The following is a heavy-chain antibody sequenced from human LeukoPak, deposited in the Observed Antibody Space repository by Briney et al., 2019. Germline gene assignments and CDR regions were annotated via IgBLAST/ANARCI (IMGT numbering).Heavy chain of an antibody. CDR1: GYSFTNYW. V-gene: IGHV5-51*01. D-gene: IGHD2-8*01. Sequence: GEALQISCKGSGYSFTNYWIGWVRQMPGKGLQWMGLIYPGYSDTRYSPSFQGQVTISADKSNSTAYLQWNSLKASDTAMYYCARGYCSHEVCQVFTHWGQGTLVTVSS. J-gene: IGHJ4*02. CDR2: IYPGYSDT. CDR3: ARGYCSHEVCQVFTH.